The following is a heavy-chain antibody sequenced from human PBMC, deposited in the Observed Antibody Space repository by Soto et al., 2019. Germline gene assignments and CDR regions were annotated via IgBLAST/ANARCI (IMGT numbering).Heavy chain of an antibody. Sequence: EVQLVESGGGWVQPGRSLRPSCAASGFTLRNNAMHWVRQAPGKGLEWVSGISWSGGTIGYADSVKGRFTISRDNAKNSLYLEMNSLRAEDTALYYCAKDKLNSNYEYYFDHWGQGTLVTVSS. CDR2: ISWSGGTI. V-gene: IGHV3-9*01. CDR1: GFTLRNNA. CDR3: AKDKLNSNYEYYFDH. D-gene: IGHD4-4*01. J-gene: IGHJ4*02.